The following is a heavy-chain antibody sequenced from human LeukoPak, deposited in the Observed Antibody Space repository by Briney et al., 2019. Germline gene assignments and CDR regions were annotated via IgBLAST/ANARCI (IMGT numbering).Heavy chain of an antibody. D-gene: IGHD2-2*01. Sequence: GGSLRLSCAASGFTFSSYSMNWVRQAPGKGLEWVSYISSSSSTIYYADSVKGRFTISRDNAKNSLYLQMNSLRAEDTAVYYCARVYCSSTSCHHSFDYWGQGTLVTVSS. J-gene: IGHJ4*02. CDR2: ISSSSSTI. CDR1: GFTFSSYS. V-gene: IGHV3-48*04. CDR3: ARVYCSSTSCHHSFDY.